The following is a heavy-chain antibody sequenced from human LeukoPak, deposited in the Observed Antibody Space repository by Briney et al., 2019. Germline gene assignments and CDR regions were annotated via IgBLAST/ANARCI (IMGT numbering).Heavy chain of an antibody. CDR3: AKRGNMVRGVIILDV. V-gene: IGHV1-8*03. CDR2: MNPNSGNT. J-gene: IGHJ6*04. D-gene: IGHD3-10*01. CDR1: GYTFTSYD. Sequence: ASVKVSCKASGYTFTSYDINWVRQATGQGLEWMGWMNPNSGNTGYAQKFQGRVTITRNTSISTAYMELGSLRSEDTAVYYCAKRGNMVRGVIILDVWGKGTTVTISS.